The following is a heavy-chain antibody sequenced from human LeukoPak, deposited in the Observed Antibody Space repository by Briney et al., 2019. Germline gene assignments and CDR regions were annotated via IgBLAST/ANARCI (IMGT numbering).Heavy chain of an antibody. CDR2: ISHDGSNK. J-gene: IGHJ4*02. D-gene: IGHD3-22*01. V-gene: IGHV3-30*03. CDR1: GFTFSSYG. CDR3: AAGYYFGDY. Sequence: GRSLRLSCAASGFTFSSYGMHWVRQAPGKGMEWVATISHDGSNKYYADSVKGRFTISRDNSKNTLYLQVNSLRAEDTAVYYCAAGYYFGDYWGQGTLVTVSS.